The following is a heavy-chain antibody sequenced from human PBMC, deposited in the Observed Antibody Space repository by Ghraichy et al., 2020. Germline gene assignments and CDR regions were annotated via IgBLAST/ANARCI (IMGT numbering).Heavy chain of an antibody. CDR3: AKAIEVAGTLPFDY. J-gene: IGHJ4*02. D-gene: IGHD6-19*01. Sequence: LSLTCAASGFTFSSYAMTWVRQAPGKGLEWVSAISVSGDRTYSADSLKGRFTISRDNSKNTLYLQMHSLRAEDTAVYYCAKAIEVAGTLPFDYWGQGTLVTVSS. CDR2: ISVSGDRT. V-gene: IGHV3-23*01. CDR1: GFTFSSYA.